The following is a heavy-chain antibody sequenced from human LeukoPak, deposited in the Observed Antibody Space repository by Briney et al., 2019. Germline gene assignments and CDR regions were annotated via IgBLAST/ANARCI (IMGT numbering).Heavy chain of an antibody. J-gene: IGHJ4*02. CDR2: ISSSGSTI. CDR1: GXTFRSYE. D-gene: IGHD5-24*01. Sequence: AGGSLRLSCAASGXTFRSYEMNWVRQAPGKGLEWVSYISSSGSTIHYADSVKGRFTISRDNAKNSLYLQMNSLRAEDTAVYYCARGGGYNVYYFDCWGQGTLVTVSS. CDR3: ARGGGYNVYYFDC. V-gene: IGHV3-48*03.